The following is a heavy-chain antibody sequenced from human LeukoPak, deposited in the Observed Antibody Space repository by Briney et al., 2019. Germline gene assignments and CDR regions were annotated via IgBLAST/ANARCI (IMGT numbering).Heavy chain of an antibody. V-gene: IGHV4-31*03. J-gene: IGHJ4*02. CDR3: ARSSGYYQYYFDS. CDR1: GGSISSGGYY. Sequence: SQTLSLTCTVSGGSISSGGYYWSWIRQRPGKGLEWIGYIYYSGSTYYNPSLKSRVTISVDASKNQFSLKLTSVTAADTAVYFCARSSGYYQYYFDSWGQGTLVTVSS. CDR2: IYYSGST. D-gene: IGHD3-22*01.